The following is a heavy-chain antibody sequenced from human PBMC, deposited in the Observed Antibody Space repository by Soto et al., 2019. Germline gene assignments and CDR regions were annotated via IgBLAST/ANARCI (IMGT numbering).Heavy chain of an antibody. V-gene: IGHV3-23*01. CDR3: AKDYYYDSSGYPDY. D-gene: IGHD3-22*01. CDR1: GFTFSSYA. Sequence: GGSLRLSCAASGFTFSSYAMSWVRQAPGKGLEWVSAISGSGGSTYYADSVKGRFTISRDNSKNTLYLQMNSLRAEDTAVYDCAKDYYYDSSGYPDYWGQGTLVTVSS. CDR2: ISGSGGST. J-gene: IGHJ4*02.